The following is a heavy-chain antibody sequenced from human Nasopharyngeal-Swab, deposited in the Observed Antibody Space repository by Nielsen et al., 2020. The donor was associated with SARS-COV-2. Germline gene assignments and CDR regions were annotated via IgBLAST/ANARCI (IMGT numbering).Heavy chain of an antibody. CDR3: AGYDILTGSMDV. J-gene: IGHJ6*02. Sequence: ASVKVSCKASGYTFTSYGISWVRQAPGQGLEWMGWISAYNGNTNYAQKLQGRVTMTTDTSTSTAYMELRRLRSDDTAVYYCAGYDILTGSMDVWGQGTTVTVSS. CDR1: GYTFTSYG. CDR2: ISAYNGNT. V-gene: IGHV1-18*01. D-gene: IGHD3-9*01.